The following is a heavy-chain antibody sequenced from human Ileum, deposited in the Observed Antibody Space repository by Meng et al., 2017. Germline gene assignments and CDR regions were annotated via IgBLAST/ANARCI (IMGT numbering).Heavy chain of an antibody. CDR3: ATGAAAADH. Sequence: EGQLVVSGGGLVNPGGFLGLSCVGSGLSFTVAWMSWVREAPGKGMEWVGRIERNTDGGKKDYAAPVKGRFTIAREDSKNTLYLEMDSLISEDTAVYFCATGAAAADHWGQGTLVAVSS. D-gene: IGHD6-13*01. CDR1: GLSFTVAW. V-gene: IGHV3-15*04. J-gene: IGHJ4*02. CDR2: IERNTDGGKK.